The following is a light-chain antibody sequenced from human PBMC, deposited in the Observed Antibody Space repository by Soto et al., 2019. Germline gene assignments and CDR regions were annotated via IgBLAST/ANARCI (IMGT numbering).Light chain of an antibody. J-gene: IGKJ5*01. CDR2: DAF. CDR1: QTFSSH. Sequence: EIVLTQSPATLSLSPGERATLSCRASQTFSSHLAWYQQKPGQAPRLLIYDAFKRATGIQARFSGRGSGTDFTLTISSLEPEDFAVYYCQQRSNWPPVITFGQGTRLEIK. CDR3: QQRSNWPPVIT. V-gene: IGKV3-11*01.